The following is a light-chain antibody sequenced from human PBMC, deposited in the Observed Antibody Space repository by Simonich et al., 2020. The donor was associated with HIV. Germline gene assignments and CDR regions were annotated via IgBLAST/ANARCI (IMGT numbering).Light chain of an antibody. Sequence: DIVMTQSPDSLAVSLGERATINCKSRQSVLYSSNNKNYLAWYQQKPGQPPKLLIYWASTRESGVPDRFSGSGSGTDFTLTISSLQPEDFATYYCQQSYSTPPTFGQGTKVEIK. J-gene: IGKJ1*01. V-gene: IGKV4-1*01. CDR3: QQSYSTPPT. CDR2: WAS. CDR1: QSVLYSSNNKNY.